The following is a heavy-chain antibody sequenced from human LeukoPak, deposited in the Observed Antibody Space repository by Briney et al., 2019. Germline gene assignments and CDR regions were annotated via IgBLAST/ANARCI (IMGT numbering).Heavy chain of an antibody. V-gene: IGHV4-59*01. Sequence: SSETLSLTCTVSGGSISSYYWSWIRQPPGKGLEWIGYTYYSGSTNYNPSLKSRVTISVDTSKNQFSLKLSSVTAADTAVYYCARDLGVVTMVRGVIRYYYYGMDVWGKGTTVTVSS. J-gene: IGHJ6*04. CDR3: ARDLGVVTMVRGVIRYYYYGMDV. D-gene: IGHD3-10*01. CDR1: GGSISSYY. CDR2: TYYSGST.